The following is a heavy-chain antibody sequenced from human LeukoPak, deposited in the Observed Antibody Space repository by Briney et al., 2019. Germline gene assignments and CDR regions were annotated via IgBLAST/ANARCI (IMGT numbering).Heavy chain of an antibody. Sequence: PGGSLRLSCAVSGLTFSNHALSWVRQAPGKALEWVSAISGRDESTYYADSVKGRFTISRDNSKSTLYLQMSSLRAEDTAVYHCAKVTGTTNYWGQGTLVTVSS. CDR2: ISGRDEST. D-gene: IGHD1-1*01. CDR1: GLTFSNHA. V-gene: IGHV3-23*01. J-gene: IGHJ4*02. CDR3: AKVTGTTNY.